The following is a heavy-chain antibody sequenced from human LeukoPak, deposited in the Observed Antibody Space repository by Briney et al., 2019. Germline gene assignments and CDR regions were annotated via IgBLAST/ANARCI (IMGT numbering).Heavy chain of an antibody. D-gene: IGHD6-6*01. CDR3: ARAGNSTSRRYFDY. CDR2: INSDGSST. Sequence: GGSLRLSCAASGFTFSSYWMRWVRQGPGKGLVWVSRINSDGSSTSYADSVKGRFTISRDNAKNTLYLQMDSLRAEDTAVYYCARAGNSTSRRYFDYWGQGTLVTVSS. CDR1: GFTFSSYW. V-gene: IGHV3-74*01. J-gene: IGHJ4*02.